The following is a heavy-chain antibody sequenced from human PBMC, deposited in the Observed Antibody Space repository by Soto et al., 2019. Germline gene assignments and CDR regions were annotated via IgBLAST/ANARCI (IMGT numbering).Heavy chain of an antibody. CDR2: NSGSDGKT. CDR3: ARWSYLDY. CDR1: GFSFGSYA. D-gene: IGHD3-3*01. V-gene: IGHV3-23*01. Sequence: DVQLWESGGGLVQPGGSLRLSCAASGFSFGSYALSWVRQAPGKGLEWVSTNSGSDGKTFYADSVKGRFSSSRDTSQNTLYLQMNSRRADDTAIYYCARWSYLDYWGQGTRVTVSS. J-gene: IGHJ4*02.